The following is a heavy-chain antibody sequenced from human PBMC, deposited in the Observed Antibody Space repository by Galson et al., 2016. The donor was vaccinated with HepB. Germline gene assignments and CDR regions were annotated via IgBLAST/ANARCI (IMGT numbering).Heavy chain of an antibody. CDR1: GFSFYTYA. CDR3: AKAPGAIWTFDY. Sequence: LRLSCAASGFSFYTYAMSWVRQAPGKRPEWVSGISGSGGNTYYADSVKGRFTISRDNSKNTLFLQMNSLRVEDTAIYYCAKAPGAIWTFDYWGQGSLVTVSS. D-gene: IGHD3/OR15-3a*01. J-gene: IGHJ4*02. CDR2: ISGSGGNT. V-gene: IGHV3-23*01.